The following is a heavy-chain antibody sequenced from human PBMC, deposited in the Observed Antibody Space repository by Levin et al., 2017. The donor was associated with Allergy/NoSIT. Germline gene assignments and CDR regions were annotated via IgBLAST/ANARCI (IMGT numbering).Heavy chain of an antibody. V-gene: IGHV1-69*13. Sequence: GASVKVSCKASGGTFSSYAISWVRQAPGQGLEWMGGIIPIFGTANYAQKFQGRVTITADESTSTAYMELSSLRSEDTAVYYCARPLLYDFWSGSYGMDVWGQGTTVTVSS. J-gene: IGHJ6*02. D-gene: IGHD3-3*01. CDR3: ARPLLYDFWSGSYGMDV. CDR2: IIPIFGTA. CDR1: GGTFSSYA.